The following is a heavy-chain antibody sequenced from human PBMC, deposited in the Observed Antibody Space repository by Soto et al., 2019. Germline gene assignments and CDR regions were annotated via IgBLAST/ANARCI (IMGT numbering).Heavy chain of an antibody. J-gene: IGHJ4*02. V-gene: IGHV1-2*04. CDR1: GYTFTGCY. CDR2: INPNSGGT. D-gene: IGHD3-3*01. CDR3: ARDNKESGYATTFDF. Sequence: ASVKVSCKASGYTFTGCYMHWVRQAPGQGLEWMGWINPNSGGTNYAQKFQGWVTITSDTSISTAYMELSSLTSDDTAVYYCARDNKESGYATTFDFWGQGTLVTVSS.